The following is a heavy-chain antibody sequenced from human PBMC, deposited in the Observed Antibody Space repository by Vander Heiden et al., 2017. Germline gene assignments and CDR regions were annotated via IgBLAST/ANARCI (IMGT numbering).Heavy chain of an antibody. V-gene: IGHV1-8*03. CDR2: MNPNSGNT. CDR3: ARGEEQQLVRERGYYYYGMDV. D-gene: IGHD6-13*01. CDR1: GYTFTSYD. J-gene: IGHJ6*02. Sequence: QVQLVQSGAEVKKPGASVKVSCKASGYTFTSYDINWVRQATGQGLEWMGWMNPNSGNTGYAQKFQGRVTITRNTSISTAYMELSSLRSEDTAVYYCARGEEQQLVRERGYYYYGMDVWGQGTTVTVSS.